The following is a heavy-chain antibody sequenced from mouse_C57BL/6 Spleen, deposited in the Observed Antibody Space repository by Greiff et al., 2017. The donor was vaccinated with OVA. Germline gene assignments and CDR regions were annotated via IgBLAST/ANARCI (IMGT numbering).Heavy chain of an antibody. CDR3: ARSGDTSTMIRGAWFAY. V-gene: IGHV1-64*01. J-gene: IGHJ3*01. CDR2: IHPNSGST. Sequence: VQLQQPGAELVKPGASVKLSCKASGYTFTSYWMHWVKQRPGQGLEWIGMIHPNSGSTNYNEKFKSKATLTVDKSSSTAYMQLSSLTSEDSAVYYCARSGDTSTMIRGAWFAYWGQGTLVTVSA. CDR1: GYTFTSYW. D-gene: IGHD2-4*01.